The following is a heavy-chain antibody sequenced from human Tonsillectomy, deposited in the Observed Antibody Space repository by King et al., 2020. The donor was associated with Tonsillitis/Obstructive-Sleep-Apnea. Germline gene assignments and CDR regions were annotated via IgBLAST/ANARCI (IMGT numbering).Heavy chain of an antibody. D-gene: IGHD2-2*01. Sequence: VQLVESGAEVKKPGESLTISCKGSVYSFTSYWITWVRQRPGKGLECVGRVDPSDSFTNYSPSFQGHGTISADKSISTAYLQWSSLKDPDTALYYCATSVTLPAYYYIDVWGQGTTVTVSS. CDR3: ATSVTLPAYYYIDV. J-gene: IGHJ6*03. CDR2: VDPSDSFT. CDR1: VYSFTSYW. V-gene: IGHV5-10-1*01.